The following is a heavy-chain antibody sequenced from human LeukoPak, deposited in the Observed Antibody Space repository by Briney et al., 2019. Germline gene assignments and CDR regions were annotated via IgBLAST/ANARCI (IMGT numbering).Heavy chain of an antibody. CDR3: ARESGYSSSWRTFDY. V-gene: IGHV3-30-3*01. D-gene: IGHD6-13*01. J-gene: IGHJ4*02. CDR1: GFTFSSYD. Sequence: GGSLRLSCAASGFTFSSYDMHWVRQAPGKGLEWVAVISYDGSNKYYADSVKGRFTISRDNSKNTLYLQMNSLRAEDTAVYYCARESGYSSSWRTFDYWGQGTLVTVSS. CDR2: ISYDGSNK.